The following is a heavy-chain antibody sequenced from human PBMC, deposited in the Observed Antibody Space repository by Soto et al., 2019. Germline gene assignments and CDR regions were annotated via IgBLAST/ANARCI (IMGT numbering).Heavy chain of an antibody. J-gene: IGHJ4*02. Sequence: QVLLQQWGAGLLKPSETLSLTCAVYGGSFSGYYWSWIRQPPGKGLEWIGEINHSGSTNYNPSLKSRVTISVDTSNSQFSLKLSSLTAADTAVYFCARGDFGSGNYWGQGTLVTVSS. V-gene: IGHV4-34*02. CDR3: ARGDFGSGNY. D-gene: IGHD3-10*01. CDR2: INHSGST. CDR1: GGSFSGYY.